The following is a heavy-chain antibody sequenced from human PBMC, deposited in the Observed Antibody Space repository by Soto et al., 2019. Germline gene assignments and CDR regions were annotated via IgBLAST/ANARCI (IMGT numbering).Heavy chain of an antibody. CDR1: DGSIGTHY. Sequence: QVQLQESGPGLVKPSETLSLTCTVSDGSIGTHYWSWIRQPPGKGLEWIGYIYYSGSTSYNPSLKSRVTISVDTSKNQFSLRLRSVTAADSAVYYCPTAFTGYYHLDYWGQGTLVTVSS. CDR3: PTAFTGYYHLDY. CDR2: IYYSGST. D-gene: IGHD3-9*01. J-gene: IGHJ4*02. V-gene: IGHV4-59*11.